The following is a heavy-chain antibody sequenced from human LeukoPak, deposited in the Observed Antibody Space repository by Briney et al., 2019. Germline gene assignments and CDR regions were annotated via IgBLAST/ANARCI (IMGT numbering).Heavy chain of an antibody. CDR2: INPNSGGT. CDR1: GYTFTGYY. J-gene: IGHJ5*02. CDR3: AREITNSSLYNWFDP. Sequence: ASVKVSCKASGYTFTGYYMHWVRQAPGQGLEWMGWINPNSGGTNYAQKFQGRVTMTRDTSISTAYMELSRLRSDDTAVYYCAREITNSSLYNWFDPWGQGTLVTVSS. D-gene: IGHD3-10*01. V-gene: IGHV1-2*02.